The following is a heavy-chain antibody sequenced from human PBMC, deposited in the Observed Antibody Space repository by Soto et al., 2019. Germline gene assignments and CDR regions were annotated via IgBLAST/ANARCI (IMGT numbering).Heavy chain of an antibody. CDR2: ISGSGGST. V-gene: IGHV3-23*01. Sequence: EVQLLEAGGGWVQPGGSLRLSCAASGFTFSSYAMSWVRQAPGKRLEWVSAISGSGGSTYYADSVKGRFTISRDNSKNTLYLQMNSLRAEDTAVYYCAKATVTTRGYFDYWGQGTLVTVSS. CDR1: GFTFSSYA. CDR3: AKATVTTRGYFDY. J-gene: IGHJ4*02. D-gene: IGHD4-17*01.